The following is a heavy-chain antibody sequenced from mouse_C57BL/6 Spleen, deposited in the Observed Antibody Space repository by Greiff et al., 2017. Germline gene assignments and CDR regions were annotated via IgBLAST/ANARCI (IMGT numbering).Heavy chain of an antibody. D-gene: IGHD2-4*01. CDR1: GYSFTGYY. V-gene: IGHV1-31*01. CDR3: ASPIYYDSFDV. Sequence: VQLQESGPELVKPGASVKISCKASGYSFTGYYMHWVKQSHGNILDWIGYIYPYNGVSSYNQKFKGKATLTVDKSSSTAYMELRSLTSEDSAVYYYASPIYYDSFDVWGTGTTVTVSS. J-gene: IGHJ1*03. CDR2: IYPYNGVS.